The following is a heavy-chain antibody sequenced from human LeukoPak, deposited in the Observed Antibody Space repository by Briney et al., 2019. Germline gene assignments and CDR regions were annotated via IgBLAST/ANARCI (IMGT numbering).Heavy chain of an antibody. D-gene: IGHD2-15*01. Sequence: PGGSLRLSCAASGFTFSNSGMHWVRQAPGKGLEWVADIKQDGSEKYYVDSVKGRFTISRQNAKNSLFLQMNSLRAEDTAVYYCARHRSGGSQDDAFDIWGQGTMVTVSS. CDR3: ARHRSGGSQDDAFDI. J-gene: IGHJ3*02. V-gene: IGHV3-7*01. CDR1: GFTFSNSG. CDR2: IKQDGSEK.